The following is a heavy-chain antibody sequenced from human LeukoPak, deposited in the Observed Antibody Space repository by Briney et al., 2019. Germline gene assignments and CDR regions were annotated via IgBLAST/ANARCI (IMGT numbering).Heavy chain of an antibody. D-gene: IGHD3-10*01. CDR3: ARQGGLWFGESKIDY. V-gene: IGHV3-13*01. CDR1: GFAFYNYD. J-gene: IGHJ4*02. CDR2: IAANGDS. Sequence: PGGSLRLSCAASGFAFYNYDMHWVRQTGKDLEWVSVIAANGDSYYAGSVKGRFTISRDNAKNSLYLQMNSLRAEDTAVYYCARQGGLWFGESKIDYWGQGTLVTVSS.